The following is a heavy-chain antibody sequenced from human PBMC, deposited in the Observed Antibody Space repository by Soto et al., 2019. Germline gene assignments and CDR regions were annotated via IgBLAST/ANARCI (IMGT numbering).Heavy chain of an antibody. J-gene: IGHJ6*02. D-gene: IGHD1-26*01. CDR3: AREGASGFGMDV. CDR1: GGSIRSYY. V-gene: IGHV4-4*07. CDR2: VYTTGST. Sequence: NPSQTLSLTCNVSGGSIRSYYWSWVRQPAGKALEWIGRVYTTGSTNYNPSLRSRVSISVDTSKNKFTLTVTSVTAADTAVYYCAREGASGFGMDVWGQGTTVTVSS.